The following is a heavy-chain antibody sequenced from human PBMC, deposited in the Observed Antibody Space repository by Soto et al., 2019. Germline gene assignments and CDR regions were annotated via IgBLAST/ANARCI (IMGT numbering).Heavy chain of an antibody. Sequence: PSETLSLTCAVSGGSISSSNWWSWVRQPPGKGLEWNGEIYHSGSTNYNPSLKSRVTISVDKSKNQFSLKLSSVTAADTAVYYCARGGMAAAGLTDYYHYYGMDVWGQGTTVTVSS. CDR2: IYHSGST. V-gene: IGHV4-4*02. J-gene: IGHJ6*02. CDR1: GGSISSSNW. D-gene: IGHD6-13*01. CDR3: ARGGMAAAGLTDYYHYYGMDV.